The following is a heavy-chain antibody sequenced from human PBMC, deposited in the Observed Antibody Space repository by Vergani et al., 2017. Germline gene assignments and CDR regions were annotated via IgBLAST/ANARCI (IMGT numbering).Heavy chain of an antibody. J-gene: IGHJ5*01. Sequence: EVQLVESGGGLVKPGGSLRLSCAASGFTFSSYSMNWVRQAPGKGLEWVSSISSSSSYIYYADSVKGRFTISRDNAKNSLYLQMNSLRAEDTAVYYCARDLFYCGGDCYSDSWVQGTLVTVSS. CDR3: ARDLFYCGGDCYSDS. V-gene: IGHV3-21*01. CDR2: ISSSSSYI. D-gene: IGHD2-21*02. CDR1: GFTFSSYS.